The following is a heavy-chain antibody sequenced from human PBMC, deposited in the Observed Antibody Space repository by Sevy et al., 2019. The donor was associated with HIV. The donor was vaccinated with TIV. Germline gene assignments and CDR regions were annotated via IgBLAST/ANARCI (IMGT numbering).Heavy chain of an antibody. J-gene: IGHJ4*02. Sequence: ASVKVSCKASGYTFTSYAMHWVRQAPGQRLEWMGWINAGNGNTKYSQKFQGRVTITRDTSASTAYMELSSLRPEDTAVYYCAGERSDILTGYRHFHYWGQGTLVTVSS. CDR1: GYTFTSYA. CDR3: AGERSDILTGYRHFHY. CDR2: INAGNGNT. D-gene: IGHD3-9*01. V-gene: IGHV1-3*01.